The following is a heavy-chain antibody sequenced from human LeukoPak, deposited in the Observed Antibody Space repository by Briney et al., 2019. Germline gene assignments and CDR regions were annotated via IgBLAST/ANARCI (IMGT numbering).Heavy chain of an antibody. Sequence: SVTLSLTCTVSGGSITGYYWTWIRQPAGKGLEWIGRVSDTGRAYYNPSLERRVTISLDTSNNRFSLKVTSVTAADTAVYYCARGTDVTPISGYYSFVYWGQGTLVSVSS. J-gene: IGHJ4*02. CDR1: GGSITGYY. CDR3: ARGTDVTPISGYYSFVY. CDR2: VSDTGRA. V-gene: IGHV4-4*07. D-gene: IGHD5-12*01.